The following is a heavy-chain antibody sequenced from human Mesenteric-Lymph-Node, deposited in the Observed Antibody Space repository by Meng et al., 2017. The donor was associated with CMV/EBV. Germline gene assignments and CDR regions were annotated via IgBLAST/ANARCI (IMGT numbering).Heavy chain of an antibody. V-gene: IGHV1-2*02. CDR3: ARDRIAAAGTPQYYYYGMDV. J-gene: IGHJ6*02. Sequence: ASVKVSCKASGYTFTGYYMHWVRQAPGQGLEWMGWINPKSGGTNYAQKFQARVTMTRDTSISTAYMELSRLRSDDTAVYYCARDRIAAAGTPQYYYYGMDVWGQGTTVTVSS. CDR2: INPKSGGT. D-gene: IGHD6-13*01. CDR1: GYTFTGYY.